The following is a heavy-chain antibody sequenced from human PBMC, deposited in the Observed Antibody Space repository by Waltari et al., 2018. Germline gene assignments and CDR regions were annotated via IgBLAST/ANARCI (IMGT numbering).Heavy chain of an antibody. CDR3: TRYYGNGEGWLDP. CDR1: GGSISSGSYY. Sequence: QLQLQESGPGLVQPSETLSLTCTVSGGSISSGSYYWGWIRQPPGKGLESIGYISYSGTTYYNLSLKSRVTMSVDTSRDQYSLSLRSVAAADTAVYYWTRYYGNGEGWLDPWGQGTLVTVSS. J-gene: IGHJ5*02. D-gene: IGHD3-3*01. V-gene: IGHV4-39*07. CDR2: ISYSGTT.